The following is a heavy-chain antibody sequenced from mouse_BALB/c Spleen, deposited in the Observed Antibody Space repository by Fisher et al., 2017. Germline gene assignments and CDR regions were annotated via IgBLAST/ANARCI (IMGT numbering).Heavy chain of an antibody. CDR3: ARDGYYGAMDY. J-gene: IGHJ4*01. V-gene: IGHV5-4*02. Sequence: RFTISRDNAKNNLYLQMSSLKSEDTAMYYCARDGYYGAMDYWGQGTSVTVSS. D-gene: IGHD2-3*01.